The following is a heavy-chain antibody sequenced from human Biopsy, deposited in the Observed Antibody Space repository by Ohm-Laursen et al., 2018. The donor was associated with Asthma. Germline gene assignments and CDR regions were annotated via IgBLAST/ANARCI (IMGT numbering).Heavy chain of an antibody. CDR3: ATPPVGSISYFDS. J-gene: IGHJ4*02. CDR2: INAGNGNT. CDR1: GYTFINYA. Sequence: GSSVKVSCKASGYTFINYAIHWVRQAPGQRLEWMGWINAGNGNTKYSQKFQGRVTITADESTRTAYMELSSLRSEDTAVYYCATPPVGSISYFDSWGQGTLVTVSS. V-gene: IGHV1-3*01. D-gene: IGHD1-26*01.